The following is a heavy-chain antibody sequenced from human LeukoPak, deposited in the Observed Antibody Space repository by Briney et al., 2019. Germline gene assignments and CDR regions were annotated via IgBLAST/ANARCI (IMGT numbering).Heavy chain of an antibody. D-gene: IGHD1-26*01. V-gene: IGHV7-4-1*02. CDR3: AREVGATSF. CDR1: GGTFSSYA. CDR2: INTNTGNP. J-gene: IGHJ3*01. Sequence: ASVKVSCKASGGTFSSYAISWVRQAPGQGLEWMGWINTNTGNPTYAQASTGRFVFSLDTSVSTAYLQISSLRAEDTAVYYCAREVGATSFWGQGTMVTVSS.